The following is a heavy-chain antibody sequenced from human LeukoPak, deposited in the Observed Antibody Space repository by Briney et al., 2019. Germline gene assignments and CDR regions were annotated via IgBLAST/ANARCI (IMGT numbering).Heavy chain of an antibody. CDR2: IIPIFGTA. CDR3: AKDRSRDGYNGLFD. J-gene: IGHJ4*02. CDR1: GFTFSSYA. Sequence: GGSLRLSCAASGFTFSSYAMHWVRQAPGQGLEWMGGIIPIFGTANYAQKFQGRVTITADESTSTAYMELSSLRSEDTAVYHCAKDRSRDGYNGLFDWGQGTLVTVSS. V-gene: IGHV1-69*01. D-gene: IGHD5-24*01.